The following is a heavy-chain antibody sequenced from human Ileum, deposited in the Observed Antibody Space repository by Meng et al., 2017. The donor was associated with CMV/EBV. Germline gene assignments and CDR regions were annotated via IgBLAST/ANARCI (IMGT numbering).Heavy chain of an antibody. Sequence: SCTTSGYMFHAYGLSWVRQAPGQGLEWMGCFSAYDRNTKYAQKFQGRVTMTTDTSTSTAYMELRSLRSDDTAVYYCARDLGSGSYYDYWGQGTLVTVSS. CDR2: FSAYDRNT. CDR1: GYMFHAYG. V-gene: IGHV1-18*01. J-gene: IGHJ4*02. D-gene: IGHD3-10*01. CDR3: ARDLGSGSYYDY.